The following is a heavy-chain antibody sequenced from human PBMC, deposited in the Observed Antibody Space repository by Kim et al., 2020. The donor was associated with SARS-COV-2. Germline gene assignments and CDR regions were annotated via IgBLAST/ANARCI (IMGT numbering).Heavy chain of an antibody. Sequence: GGSLRLSCVGSGFTFSRYGMHWVRQAPGKGLEWVALISSDGDNKYYPDSVKGRFAISRDNSENTLDLQMNSLRPEDTAVYYCAKSLSGGKYLGFDYWGQGTLVTVSS. CDR1: GFTFSRYG. V-gene: IGHV3-30*18. D-gene: IGHD2-15*01. J-gene: IGHJ4*02. CDR2: ISSDGDNK. CDR3: AKSLSGGKYLGFDY.